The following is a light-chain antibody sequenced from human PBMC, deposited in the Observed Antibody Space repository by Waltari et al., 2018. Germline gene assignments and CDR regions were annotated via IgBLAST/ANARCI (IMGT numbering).Light chain of an antibody. CDR1: STDVGPYNF. CDR2: DVG. V-gene: IGLV2-14*01. Sequence: QSALTQPASVSGSPGQSITISCPGSSTDVGPYNFVSCYQQHPGQVPKPILYDVGNRPSGISHRFSASKSGNTASLTISGLQEEDEGEYYCSSYTTSTTLLFGTGTRLTVL. J-gene: IGLJ1*01. CDR3: SSYTTSTTLL.